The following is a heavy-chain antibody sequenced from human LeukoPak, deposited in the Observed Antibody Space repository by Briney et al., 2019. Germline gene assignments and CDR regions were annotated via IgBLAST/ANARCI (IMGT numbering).Heavy chain of an antibody. CDR2: IIPIFGTA. V-gene: IGHV1-69*05. D-gene: IGHD3-16*01. J-gene: IGHJ6*03. CDR1: GGTFSSYA. CDR3: ARSPATRGKYYYYYYMDV. Sequence: SVKVSCKASGGTFSSYAISWVRRAPGQGLEWMGGIIPIFGTANYAQKFQGRVTITTDESTSTAYMELSSLRSEDTAVYYCARSPATRGKYYYYYYMDVWGKGTTVTVSS.